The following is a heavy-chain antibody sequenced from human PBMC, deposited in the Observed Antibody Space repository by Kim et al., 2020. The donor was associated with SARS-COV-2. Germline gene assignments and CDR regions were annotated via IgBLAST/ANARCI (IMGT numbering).Heavy chain of an antibody. V-gene: IGHV3-23*03. CDR3: AKWEIRMDV. CDR2: IYSGGSST. D-gene: IGHD1-26*01. Sequence: GGSLRLSCAASGFTFSSYAMSWVRQAPGKGLEWVSVIYSGGSSTYYADSVKGRFTISRDNSKNTLYLQMNSLRAEDTAVYYCAKWEIRMDVWGQGTTVTV. CDR1: GFTFSSYA. J-gene: IGHJ6*02.